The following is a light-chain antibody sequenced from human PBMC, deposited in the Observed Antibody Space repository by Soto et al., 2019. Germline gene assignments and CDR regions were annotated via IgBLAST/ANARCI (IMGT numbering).Light chain of an antibody. CDR1: QSVSSSY. V-gene: IGKV3-20*01. Sequence: EIVLTQSPGTLSLSPGERATLSCRASQSVSSSYLAWYQQKPGQAPRLLMYGASSRATGIPDRFSGSGSGTDFTLTISRLEPEDFAVYYCQQYGSSPRETFGQGTKLEIK. J-gene: IGKJ2*01. CDR2: GAS. CDR3: QQYGSSPRET.